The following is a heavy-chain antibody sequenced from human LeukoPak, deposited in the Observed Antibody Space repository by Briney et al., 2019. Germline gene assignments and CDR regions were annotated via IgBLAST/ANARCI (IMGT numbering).Heavy chain of an antibody. D-gene: IGHD3-10*01. CDR2: ISAYNGNT. CDR1: GYSFTSYA. J-gene: IGHJ4*02. CDR3: ARDARPRTEVYYYGSGELSGHPVDY. V-gene: IGHV1-18*04. Sequence: GASMKVSCKTSGYSFTSYAMHWVRQAPGQRLEWMGWISAYNGNTNYAQKLQGRVTMTTDTSTSTAYMELRSLRSDDTAVYYCARDARPRTEVYYYGSGELSGHPVDYWGQGTLVTVSS.